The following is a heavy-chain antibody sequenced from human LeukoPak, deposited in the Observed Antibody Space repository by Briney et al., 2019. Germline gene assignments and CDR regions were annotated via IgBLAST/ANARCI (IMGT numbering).Heavy chain of an antibody. J-gene: IGHJ4*02. V-gene: IGHV3-21*01. Sequence: AGGSLRLSCAASGFIFSNYITNWVRQAPGKGLEWVSSISRSSGSSSYIYYADSVKGRFTISRDNAKNSVYLQMNSLRPEDTAVYYCAREFADWGQGTLVTVSS. CDR1: GFIFSNYI. CDR2: ISRSSGSSSYI. D-gene: IGHD3-10*01. CDR3: AREFAD.